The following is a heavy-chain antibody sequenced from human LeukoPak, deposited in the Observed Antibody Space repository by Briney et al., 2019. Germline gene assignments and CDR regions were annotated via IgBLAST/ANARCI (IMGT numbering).Heavy chain of an antibody. D-gene: IGHD6-6*01. CDR1: GFTFSSYS. V-gene: IGHV3-48*01. Sequence: GGSLRLSCAASGFTFSSYSMNWVRQAPGKGLEWVSYISSSSSTIYYADSVKGRFTISRDNAKNSLYLQMNSLRAEDTAVYYCARDRIAARRDAFDIWGQGTMVTVSS. CDR2: ISSSSSTI. J-gene: IGHJ3*02. CDR3: ARDRIAARRDAFDI.